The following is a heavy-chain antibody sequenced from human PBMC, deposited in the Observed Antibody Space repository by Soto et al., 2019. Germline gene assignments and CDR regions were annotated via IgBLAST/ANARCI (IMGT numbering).Heavy chain of an antibody. D-gene: IGHD1-1*01. J-gene: IGHJ1*01. CDR2: VHHTGST. Sequence: SLTCAVSGGSIRSGGYSWTWIRQPPGKGLEWIGYVHHTGSTTYNPSLKTRVNISVDRPNNQFFLTLTSATAADSAIYYCARGLWNDVFQYWGRGILVTVSS. CDR3: ARGLWNDVFQY. CDR1: GGSIRSGGYS. V-gene: IGHV4-30-2*01.